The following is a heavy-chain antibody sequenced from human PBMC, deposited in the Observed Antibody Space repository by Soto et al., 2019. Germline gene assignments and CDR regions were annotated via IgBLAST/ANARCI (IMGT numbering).Heavy chain of an antibody. CDR2: IYHSGST. CDR1: GGSISSGGYS. J-gene: IGHJ4*02. Sequence: SETLSLICAVSGGSISSGGYSWSWIRQPPGKGLEWIGYIYHSGSTYYNPSLKSRVTISVDRSKNQFSLKLSSVTAADTAVYYCARAYYGYFDYWGQGTLVTVSS. CDR3: ARAYYGYFDY. D-gene: IGHD3-10*01. V-gene: IGHV4-30-2*01.